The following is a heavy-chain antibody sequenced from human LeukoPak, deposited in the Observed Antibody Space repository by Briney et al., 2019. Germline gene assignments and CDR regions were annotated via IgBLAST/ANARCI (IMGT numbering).Heavy chain of an antibody. V-gene: IGHV3-30*18. CDR2: ISYDGSSK. CDR1: GFTFSSYG. D-gene: IGHD3-10*01. CDR3: AKDRTGSGSYFY. Sequence: GSLRLSCAASGFTFSSYGMHWVRQAPGKGLEWVAVISYDGSSKYYADSVKGRFTISRDNSKNTLYLQMNSLRAEDTAVYYCAKDRTGSGSYFYWGQGTLVTVSS. J-gene: IGHJ4*02.